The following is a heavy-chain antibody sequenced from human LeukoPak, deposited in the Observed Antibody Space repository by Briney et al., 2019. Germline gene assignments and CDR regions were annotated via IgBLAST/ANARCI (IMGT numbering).Heavy chain of an antibody. Sequence: GGSLRLSCAASGFTFSSYAMNWVRQAPGKGLEWVSAISGRDDSTYYADSVKGRFTISRDSSKNTLYLQMNSLRAEDTAVYYCAKSGGVRFDPWGQGTLVTVSS. CDR1: GFTFSSYA. J-gene: IGHJ5*02. D-gene: IGHD3-16*01. V-gene: IGHV3-23*01. CDR2: ISGRDDST. CDR3: AKSGGVRFDP.